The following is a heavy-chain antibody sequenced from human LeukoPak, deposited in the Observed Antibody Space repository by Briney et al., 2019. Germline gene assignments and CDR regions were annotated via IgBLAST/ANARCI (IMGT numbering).Heavy chain of an antibody. CDR3: ATRGSTYTYGYSWFDP. CDR2: IKSKTHGETT. CDR1: GFTFSDGW. J-gene: IGHJ5*02. D-gene: IGHD5-18*01. V-gene: IGHV3-15*01. Sequence: GGSLRLSCVDSGFTFSDGWMNWVRQVPGKGLEWIGRIKSKTHGETTEYAAPVKGRFTISRDDSKNTLYLQMNSLKIEDSGLYYCATRGSTYTYGYSWFDPWGQGTLVTVSS.